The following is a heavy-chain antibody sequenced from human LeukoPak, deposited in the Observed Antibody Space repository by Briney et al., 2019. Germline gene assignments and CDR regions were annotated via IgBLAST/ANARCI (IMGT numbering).Heavy chain of an antibody. CDR1: GFTFSSYA. CDR3: AKGRGTTVTSAANS. Sequence: GGSLRLSCAASGFTFSSYAMRWGRHAPRGGLEWGSSIGGSGENTSYADSVKDRFTISRDNSKNTLFLQMNSLRAEDTAVYYCAKGRGTTVTSAANSWGQGTLVTVSS. D-gene: IGHD4-17*01. V-gene: IGHV3-23*01. J-gene: IGHJ4*02. CDR2: IGGSGENT.